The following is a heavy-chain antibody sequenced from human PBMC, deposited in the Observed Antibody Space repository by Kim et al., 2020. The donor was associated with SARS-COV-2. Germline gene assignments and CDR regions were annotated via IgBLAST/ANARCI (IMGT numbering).Heavy chain of an antibody. CDR3: TTDGVGATMYYYYGMDV. D-gene: IGHD1-26*01. Sequence: GGSLRLSCAASGFTFSNAWMSWVRQAPGKGLEWVGRIKSKTDGGTTDYAAPVKGRFTISRDDSKNTLYLQMNSLKTEDTAVYYCTTDGVGATMYYYYGMDVWGQGTTVTVSS. CDR1: GFTFSNAW. J-gene: IGHJ6*02. V-gene: IGHV3-15*01. CDR2: IKSKTDGGTT.